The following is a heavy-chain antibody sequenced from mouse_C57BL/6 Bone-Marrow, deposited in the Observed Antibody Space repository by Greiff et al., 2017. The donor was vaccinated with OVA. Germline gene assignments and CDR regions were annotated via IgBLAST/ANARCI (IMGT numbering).Heavy chain of an antibody. J-gene: IGHJ4*01. CDR1: GFSLTSYG. D-gene: IGHD2-4*01. CDR2: IWSGGST. Sequence: QVQLKQSGPGLVQPSQSLSITCTVSGFSLTSYGVHWVRQPPGKGLEWLGVIWSGGSTDYNAAFISRLSISKDNSKSQVFFKMNSLQAEDTAIYYCAKKGGYDDDGFGYAMDYWGQGTSVTVSS. CDR3: AKKGGYDDDGFGYAMDY. V-gene: IGHV2-4*01.